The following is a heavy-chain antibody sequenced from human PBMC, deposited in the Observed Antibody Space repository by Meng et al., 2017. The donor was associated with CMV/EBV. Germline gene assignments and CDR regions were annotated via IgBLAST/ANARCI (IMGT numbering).Heavy chain of an antibody. J-gene: IGHJ4*02. D-gene: IGHD3-3*01. Sequence: GGSLRLSCAASGFTFSSYEMNWFRQAPGKGLEWVSYISSSGSTIYYADSVKGRFTISRDNAKNSLYLQMNSLRAEDTAVYYCARVHITIFGVAPDYWGQGTLVTVSS. CDR2: ISSSGSTI. CDR3: ARVHITIFGVAPDY. V-gene: IGHV3-48*03. CDR1: GFTFSSYE.